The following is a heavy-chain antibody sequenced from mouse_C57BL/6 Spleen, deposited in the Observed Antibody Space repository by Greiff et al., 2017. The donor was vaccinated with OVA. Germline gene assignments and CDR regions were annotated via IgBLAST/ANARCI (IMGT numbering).Heavy chain of an antibody. CDR1: GYTFTSYW. CDR2: IDPSDSET. V-gene: IGHV1-52*01. Sequence: VQLQQPGAELVRPGSSVKLSCKASGYTFTSYWMHWVKQRPIQGLEWIGNIDPSDSETHYNQKFKDKATLTVDKSSSTAYMQLSSLTSEDSAVYYWARSGDGYYRYFDVWGTGTTVTVSS. J-gene: IGHJ1*03. D-gene: IGHD2-3*01. CDR3: ARSGDGYYRYFDV.